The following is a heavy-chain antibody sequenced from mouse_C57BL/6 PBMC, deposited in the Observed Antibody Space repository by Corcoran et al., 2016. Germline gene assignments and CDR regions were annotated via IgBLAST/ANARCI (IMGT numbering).Heavy chain of an antibody. V-gene: IGHV1-26*01. J-gene: IGHJ3*01. CDR1: GYTFTDYY. CDR3: AREGTYYSNYEFAY. Sequence: EVQLQQSGPELVKPGASVKISCKASGYTFTDYYMNWVKQSHGKSLEWIGDINPNNGGTSYNQKFKGKATLTVEKSSSTAYMELRSLTSEDSAVYYCAREGTYYSNYEFAYWGQGTLVTVSA. CDR2: INPNNGGT. D-gene: IGHD2-5*01.